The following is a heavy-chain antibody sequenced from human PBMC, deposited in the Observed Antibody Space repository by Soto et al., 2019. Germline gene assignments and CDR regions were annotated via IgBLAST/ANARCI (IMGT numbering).Heavy chain of an antibody. J-gene: IGHJ4*02. D-gene: IGHD1-26*01. V-gene: IGHV3-30*18. CDR2: ISYDGKNQ. CDR3: AKGFFVGATTSPFDS. CDR1: GFTFDNYG. Sequence: VRLVQSGGGVVQPGRALTLACVDSGFTFDNYGMHCVRQAPGQGLDWVAVISYDGKNQYYEDSVKGRFTISRDNSRNALYLQMNNLRPKNTGVYYCAKGFFVGATTSPFDSWGQGTLVA.